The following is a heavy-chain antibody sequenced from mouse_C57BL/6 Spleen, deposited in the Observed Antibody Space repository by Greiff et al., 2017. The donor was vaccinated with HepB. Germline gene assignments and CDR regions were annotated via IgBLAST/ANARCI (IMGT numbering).Heavy chain of an antibody. J-gene: IGHJ2*01. V-gene: IGHV1-81*01. CDR3: ARSGDGYYDPYYFDY. CDR1: GYTFTSYG. Sequence: QVQLKESGAELARPGASVKLSCKASGYTFTSYGISWVKQRTGQGLEWIGEIYPRSGNTYYNEKFKGKATLTADKSSSTAYMELRSLTSEDSAVYFCARSGDGYYDPYYFDYWGQGTTLTVSS. D-gene: IGHD2-3*01. CDR2: IYPRSGNT.